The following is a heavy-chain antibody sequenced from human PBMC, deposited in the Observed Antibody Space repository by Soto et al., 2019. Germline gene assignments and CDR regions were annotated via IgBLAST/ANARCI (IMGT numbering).Heavy chain of an antibody. D-gene: IGHD6-13*01. CDR3: AKLAPDSSSWYYYGMDV. V-gene: IGHV3-23*01. Sequence: LRLSCAASGFTFSSYAISWVRQSPWKVLEWVSAISGSGGSTYYADSVKGRFTISRDNSKNTLYLQMNSLRAEDTAVYYCAKLAPDSSSWYYYGMDVWGQGTTVTVSS. J-gene: IGHJ6*02. CDR2: ISGSGGST. CDR1: GFTFSSYA.